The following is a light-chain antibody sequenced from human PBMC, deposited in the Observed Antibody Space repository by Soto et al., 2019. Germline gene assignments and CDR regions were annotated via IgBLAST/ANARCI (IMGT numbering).Light chain of an antibody. CDR3: QQYGSSPPEIT. J-gene: IGKJ3*01. Sequence: EIVLTQSPCTLSLSPGERATLSCRASQSVSSRYLGWYQQKPGQAPRLLIYGTSSRATGIPDRFSGRGSETDFTLTISRLEPEDFAVYYCQQYGSSPPEITFGPGTKVDIK. CDR1: QSVSSRY. CDR2: GTS. V-gene: IGKV3-20*01.